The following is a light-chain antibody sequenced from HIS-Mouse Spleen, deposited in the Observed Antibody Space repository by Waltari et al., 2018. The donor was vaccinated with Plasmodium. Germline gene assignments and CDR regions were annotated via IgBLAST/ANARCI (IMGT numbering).Light chain of an antibody. CDR3: QQYNNWPPIT. Sequence: EIVMTQSPATLSVSPGERATLSCSASQRVSSNLAWYQQNQGQAPRLRIYGASTRATGIPGRFSGSGSGTEFTLTISSLQSEDFAVYYCQQYNNWPPITFGQGTRLEIK. CDR2: GAS. CDR1: QRVSSN. J-gene: IGKJ5*01. V-gene: IGKV3-15*01.